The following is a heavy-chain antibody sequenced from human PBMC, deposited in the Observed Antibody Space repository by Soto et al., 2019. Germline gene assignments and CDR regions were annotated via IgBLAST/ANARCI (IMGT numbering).Heavy chain of an antibody. Sequence: GGSLRLSCAASGFTFSSCAMSWVRQAPGKGLEWVSVIYSGGSTYYADSVKGRFTISRDNSKNTLYLQMNSLRAEDTAVYYCARMGDSSGYSGWFDPWGQGTLVTVSS. CDR2: IYSGGST. D-gene: IGHD3-22*01. V-gene: IGHV3-66*01. J-gene: IGHJ5*02. CDR3: ARMGDSSGYSGWFDP. CDR1: GFTFSSCA.